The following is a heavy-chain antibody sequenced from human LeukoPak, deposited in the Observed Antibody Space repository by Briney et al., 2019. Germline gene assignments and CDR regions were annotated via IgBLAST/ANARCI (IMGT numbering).Heavy chain of an antibody. CDR2: TSWHSGRI. CDR3: AKDAYGGATFFYYMDV. J-gene: IGHJ6*03. CDR1: GFSFDDYA. D-gene: IGHD2/OR15-2a*01. Sequence: GWSLRLSCAASGFSFDDYAMHWVRQAPGKGLEWVSGTSWHSGRIAYADSVRGRFTISRDNAKNSLSLQMNSLRDDDTAVYYCAKDAYGGATFFYYMDVWGKGTTVIVSS. V-gene: IGHV3-9*01.